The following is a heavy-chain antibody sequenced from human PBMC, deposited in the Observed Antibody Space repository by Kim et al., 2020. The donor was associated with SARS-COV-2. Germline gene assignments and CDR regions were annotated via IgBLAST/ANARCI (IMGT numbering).Heavy chain of an antibody. CDR3: AREGHGSGSYYLPVDY. CDR1: GYTFTSYA. J-gene: IGHJ4*02. V-gene: IGHV1-3*01. D-gene: IGHD3-10*01. CDR2: INAGNGNT. Sequence: ASVKVSCKASGYTFTSYAMHWVRQAPGQRLEWMGWINAGNGNTKYSQKFQGRVTITRDTSASTAYMELSSLRSEDTAVYYCAREGHGSGSYYLPVDYWGQGTLVTVSS.